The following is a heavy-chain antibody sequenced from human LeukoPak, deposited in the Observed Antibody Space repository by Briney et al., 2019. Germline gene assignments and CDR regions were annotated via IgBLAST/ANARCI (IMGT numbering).Heavy chain of an antibody. Sequence: PGRSLRLSCAASGFTFSSCGMHWVRQAPGKGLEWVAVIWYDGSNKYYADSVKGRFTISRDNSKNTLYLQMNSLRAEDTAVYYCARDVQLWFDYWGQGTLVTVSS. CDR1: GFTFSSCG. J-gene: IGHJ5*01. CDR2: IWYDGSNK. V-gene: IGHV3-33*01. D-gene: IGHD5-18*01. CDR3: ARDVQLWFDY.